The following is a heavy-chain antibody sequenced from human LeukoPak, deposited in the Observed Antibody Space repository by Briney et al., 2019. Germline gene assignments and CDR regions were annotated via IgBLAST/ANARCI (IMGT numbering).Heavy chain of an antibody. Sequence: GGSLRLSCAASGFTFSSYSMNWVRQAPGKGLEWVSYISSSSGTIYYADSVKGRFTTSRDNAKNSLYLQMNNLRDEDTAVYYCARGGSSCFDSWGQGTLVTVSS. J-gene: IGHJ4*02. CDR2: ISSSSGTI. D-gene: IGHD6-13*01. V-gene: IGHV3-48*02. CDR3: ARGGSSCFDS. CDR1: GFTFSSYS.